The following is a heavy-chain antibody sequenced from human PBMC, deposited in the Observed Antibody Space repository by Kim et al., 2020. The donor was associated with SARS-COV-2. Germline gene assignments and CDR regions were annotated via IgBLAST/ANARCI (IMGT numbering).Heavy chain of an antibody. V-gene: IGHV4-4*01. J-gene: IGHJ2*01. Sequence: SETLSLTCAMSGGSVTSNEWLSWVRQPPGKGLEWFGEIHHSGNINYNPSLKSRVTVSVDTSKNQISLNMKSVTAADTADYWCARPPGLFFLDLWARGTLVIVSS. CDR1: GGSVTSNEW. D-gene: IGHD2-21*01. CDR3: ARPPGLFFLDL. CDR2: IHHSGNI.